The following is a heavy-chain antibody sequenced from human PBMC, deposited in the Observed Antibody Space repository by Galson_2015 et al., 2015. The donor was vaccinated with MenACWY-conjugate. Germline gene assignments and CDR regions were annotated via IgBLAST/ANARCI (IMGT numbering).Heavy chain of an antibody. CDR2: IRYDGNNK. D-gene: IGHD3-22*01. Sequence: SLRLSCAASGFIFSNYGMHWVRQAPGKGLEWVTFIRYDGNNKYYGDSVKGRFTISRDNSKNTVYLQMDRLRADDTAVYYCAKDPGGGFYESSGSHDLWGQGTLVTVSS. V-gene: IGHV3-30*02. CDR3: AKDPGGGFYESSGSHDL. J-gene: IGHJ5*02. CDR1: GFIFSNYG.